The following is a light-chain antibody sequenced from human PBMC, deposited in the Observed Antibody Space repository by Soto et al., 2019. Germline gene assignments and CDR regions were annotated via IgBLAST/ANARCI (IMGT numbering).Light chain of an antibody. Sequence: DIQMTQAPSSLSASVGDRVTITCRASQTISRYLNWYQQKSGTAPKLLVYAASSLHTGVPSRFSGSGSGTDFTLSISSLQPGDFATYYCQQSYSTLAFCGGTKVEIK. J-gene: IGKJ4*01. V-gene: IGKV1-39*01. CDR1: QTISRY. CDR3: QQSYSTLA. CDR2: AAS.